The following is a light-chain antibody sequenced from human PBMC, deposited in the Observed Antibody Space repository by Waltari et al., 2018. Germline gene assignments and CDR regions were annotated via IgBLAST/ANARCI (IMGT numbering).Light chain of an antibody. CDR1: QRITTS. CDR3: QQYKSYKT. CDR2: GAS. Sequence: DIQMTQSPSTLSASVGDTVIISCRASQRITTSLAWYQKKPGKAPDVLIYGASNLESGVPSRFSGSGSGTEFTLTISSLQPDDFATYYCQQYKSYKTFGQGTRVEIK. J-gene: IGKJ1*01. V-gene: IGKV1-5*03.